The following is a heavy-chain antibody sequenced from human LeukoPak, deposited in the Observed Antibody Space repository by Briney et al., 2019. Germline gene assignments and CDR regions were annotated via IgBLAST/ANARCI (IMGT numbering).Heavy chain of an antibody. D-gene: IGHD3-10*02. J-gene: IGHJ6*03. CDR1: GGSISTGSYY. CDR3: ARGKLDSTMFMGDYYYYYYYMDV. Sequence: SQTLSLTCTVSGGSISTGSYYWTWIRQPAGKGLEWIGHIHTRANINYNPSLKSRITVSLDTSKKQFSLKLSSVTASDTAVYFCARGKLDSTMFMGDYYYYYYYMDVWGRGTTVTVSS. CDR2: IHTRANI. V-gene: IGHV4-61*09.